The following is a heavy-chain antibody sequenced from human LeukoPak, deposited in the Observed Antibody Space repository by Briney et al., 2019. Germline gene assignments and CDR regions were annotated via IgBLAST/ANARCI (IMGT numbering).Heavy chain of an antibody. V-gene: IGHV1-69*05. CDR3: AKSDLYGIIQLVDY. CDR1: GGTFSSYA. J-gene: IGHJ4*02. D-gene: IGHD5-18*01. Sequence: SVKVSCKASGGTFSSYAISWVRQAPGQGLEWMGGIIPIFGTANYAQKFQGRVTITTDESTSTAYMELSSLRSEDTAVYYCAKSDLYGIIQLVDYWGQGTLVTVSS. CDR2: IIPIFGTA.